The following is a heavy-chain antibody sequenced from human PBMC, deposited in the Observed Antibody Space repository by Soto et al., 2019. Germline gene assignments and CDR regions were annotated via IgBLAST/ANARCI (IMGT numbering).Heavy chain of an antibody. V-gene: IGHV3-30-3*01. Sequence: SGGGVVQPGRSLTLSCAASGFTFSSYVIHWVRQTPDKGLEWVAFISRDGSKTYYADSVKGRFTISRDNSKNTLYLEMNSLRAEDTAVYYCARDDEGGSDCDLGYWGQGTLVTVSS. CDR2: ISRDGSKT. CDR3: ARDDEGGSDCDLGY. D-gene: IGHD3-10*01. CDR1: GFTFSSYV. J-gene: IGHJ4*02.